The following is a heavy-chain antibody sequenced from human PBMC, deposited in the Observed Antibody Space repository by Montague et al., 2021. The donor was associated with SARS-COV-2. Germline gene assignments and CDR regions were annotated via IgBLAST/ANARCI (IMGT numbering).Heavy chain of an antibody. CDR2: ISTRSTYT. Sequence: SRRFSCAASGFPFSDCYMTWIRQAPGKGLEWLSYISTRSTYTNYADSVKGRFTISRDDAKNSLYLQMNSLRAEDTAVYYCASFTMVRGAPGYGMDVWGQGTTVTVSS. CDR3: ASFTMVRGAPGYGMDV. D-gene: IGHD3-10*01. CDR1: GFPFSDCY. J-gene: IGHJ6*02. V-gene: IGHV3-11*03.